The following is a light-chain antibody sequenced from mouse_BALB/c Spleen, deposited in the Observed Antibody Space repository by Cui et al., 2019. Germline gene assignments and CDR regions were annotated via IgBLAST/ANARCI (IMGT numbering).Light chain of an antibody. J-gene: IGKJ4*01. Sequence: QIVVTQSPATMSASLVYRLTMTCTASSSVSSSYLHWYQQKPGSSPKLWIYSTSNLASGVPARFSGSGSGTSYSLTISSMEAEDAATYYCHQYHRSPFTFGSGTKLEIK. CDR3: HQYHRSPFT. CDR2: STS. CDR1: SSVSSSY. V-gene: IGKV4-74*01.